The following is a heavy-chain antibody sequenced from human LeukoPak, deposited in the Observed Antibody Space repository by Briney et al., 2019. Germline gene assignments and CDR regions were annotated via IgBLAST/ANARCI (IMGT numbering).Heavy chain of an antibody. D-gene: IGHD3-22*01. Sequence: GGSLRLSCAASGFTFGSYWMTWVRQAPGKEPEWVANIKEDGSEKYYEDSVRGRFTISRDNSKNTIYLQMNSLRAEDTAIYYCAKRSSTSSGYFDFWGRGTLVTVSS. V-gene: IGHV3-7*03. CDR2: IKEDGSEK. CDR3: AKRSSTSSGYFDF. J-gene: IGHJ4*02. CDR1: GFTFGSYW.